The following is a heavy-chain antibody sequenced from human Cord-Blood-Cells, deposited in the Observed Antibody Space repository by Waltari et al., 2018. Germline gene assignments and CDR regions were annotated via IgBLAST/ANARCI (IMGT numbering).Heavy chain of an antibody. CDR3: AKGNYSGSYFDY. D-gene: IGHD1-26*01. CDR1: GGSFSGYY. V-gene: IGHV4-34*01. CDR2: SNHSGST. Sequence: QVQLQQWGAGLLKPSETLSLTCAVYGGSFSGYYWSWIRQPPGRGLEWIGESNHSGSTHYNPSLKSRLTISVDTSKNQFSLKLSSVTAADTAVYYCAKGNYSGSYFDYWGQVTLVTVSS. J-gene: IGHJ4*02.